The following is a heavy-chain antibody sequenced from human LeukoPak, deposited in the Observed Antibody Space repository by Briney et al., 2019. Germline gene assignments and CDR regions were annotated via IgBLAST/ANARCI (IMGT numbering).Heavy chain of an antibody. Sequence: GGSLRLSCAASGLTFSTYWMHWVRQSPGKGLVWVSRINTDGSSTRYADSVKGRFTISRDNAKNTLYLQMNSLRAEDTAVYYCARRAGAYSHPYDYWGQGTLVTVSS. CDR3: ARRAGAYSHPYDY. V-gene: IGHV3-74*01. CDR1: GLTFSTYW. CDR2: INTDGSST. D-gene: IGHD4/OR15-4a*01. J-gene: IGHJ4*02.